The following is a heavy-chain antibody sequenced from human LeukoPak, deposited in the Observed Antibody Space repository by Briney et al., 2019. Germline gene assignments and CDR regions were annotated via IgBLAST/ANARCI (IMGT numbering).Heavy chain of an antibody. CDR3: ARDSTPQEVSTRLDY. CDR2: IIPIFGIA. J-gene: IGHJ4*02. CDR1: GGTFSSYA. Sequence: SVKVSCKASGGTFSSYAISWVRQAPGQGLEWMGRIIPIFGIANYAQKFQGRVTITADKSTSTAYMELSSLRSEDTAVYYCARDSTPQEVSTRLDYWGQGTLVTVSS. V-gene: IGHV1-69*04. D-gene: IGHD2-8*01.